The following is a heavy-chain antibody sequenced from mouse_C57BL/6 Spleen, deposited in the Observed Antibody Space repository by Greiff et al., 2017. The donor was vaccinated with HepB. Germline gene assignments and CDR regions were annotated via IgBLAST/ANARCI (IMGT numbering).Heavy chain of an antibody. CDR1: GYSFTGYY. J-gene: IGHJ4*01. V-gene: IGHV1-42*01. Sequence: EVKLVESGPELVKPGASVKISCKASGYSFTGYYMNWVKQSPEKSLEWIGEINPSTGGTTYNQKFKAKATLTVDKSSSTAYMQLKSLTSEDSAVYYCARSGGTSGNYAMDYWGQGTSVTVSS. CDR3: ARSGGTSGNYAMDY. CDR2: INPSTGGT. D-gene: IGHD4-1*01.